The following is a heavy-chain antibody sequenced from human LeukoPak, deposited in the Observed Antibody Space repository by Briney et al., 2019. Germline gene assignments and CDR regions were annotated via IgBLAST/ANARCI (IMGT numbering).Heavy chain of an antibody. V-gene: IGHV1-69*04. CDR3: ARGASTLIVVVVAATSDWRD. D-gene: IGHD2-15*01. Sequence: SVKVSCKASGGTFSSYAISWVRQAPGQGLEWMGRIIPILGIANYAQKFQGRVTITADKSTSTAYMELSSLRSEDTAVYYCARGASTLIVVVVAATSDWRDWGQGTLVTVSS. J-gene: IGHJ4*02. CDR2: IIPILGIA. CDR1: GGTFSSYA.